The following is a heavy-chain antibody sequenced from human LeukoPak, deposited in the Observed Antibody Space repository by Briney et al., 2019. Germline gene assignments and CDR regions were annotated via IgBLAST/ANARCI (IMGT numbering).Heavy chain of an antibody. CDR3: ARARYYYDSSGYYHFDY. V-gene: IGHV3-13*01. CDR1: GFTFSSYD. CDR2: IGTAGDT. J-gene: IGHJ4*02. D-gene: IGHD3-22*01. Sequence: GGSLRLSCAASGFTFSSYDMHWVRQATGKGLEWVSAIGTAGDTYYPGSVKGRFTISRENAKNSLYLQMNSLRAGDKAVYYCARARYYYDSSGYYHFDYWGQGGLVTVSS.